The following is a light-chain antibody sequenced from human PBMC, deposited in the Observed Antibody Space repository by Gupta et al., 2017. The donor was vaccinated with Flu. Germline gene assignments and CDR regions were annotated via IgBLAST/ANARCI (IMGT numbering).Light chain of an antibody. CDR2: GNT. Sequence: QAVLTQPPSVSGAPGQRVTISCTGSSSNIGAGYDVHWYQQLPGTAPKVLIFGNTNRPSGVPDRFSASKSGTSASLAITGLQADDEADYYCQSYDNSLRGYVFGTGTEVTVL. CDR1: SSNIGAGYD. V-gene: IGLV1-40*01. J-gene: IGLJ1*01. CDR3: QSYDNSLRGYV.